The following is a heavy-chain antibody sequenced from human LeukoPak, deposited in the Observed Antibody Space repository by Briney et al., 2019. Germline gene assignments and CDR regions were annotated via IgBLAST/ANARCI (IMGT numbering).Heavy chain of an antibody. CDR2: IYYSGST. J-gene: IGHJ4*02. CDR3: ARREGVAGYLTR. V-gene: IGHV4-59*08. Sequence: PSETLSLTCTVSGGSISSYYWSWIRHPPGKGLEWIGYIYYSGSTNYNPSLKSRVTISVDTSKNQFSLKLSSVTAADTAVYYCARREGVAGYLTRWGQGTLVTVSS. D-gene: IGHD6-19*01. CDR1: GGSISSYY.